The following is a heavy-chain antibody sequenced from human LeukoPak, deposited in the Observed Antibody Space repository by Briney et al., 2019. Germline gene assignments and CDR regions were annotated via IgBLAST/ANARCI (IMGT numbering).Heavy chain of an antibody. CDR1: GFTFSSYS. V-gene: IGHV3-21*01. CDR2: ISSSSSYI. J-gene: IGHJ4*02. Sequence: GGSLRLSCAASGFTFSSYSMNWVRQAPGKGLEWVSSISSSSSYIYYADSVKGRFTISRDNAKNSLYLQMNSLRAEDTAVYYCARDHSGSYHAHFDYWGQGTLVTVSS. D-gene: IGHD1-26*01. CDR3: ARDHSGSYHAHFDY.